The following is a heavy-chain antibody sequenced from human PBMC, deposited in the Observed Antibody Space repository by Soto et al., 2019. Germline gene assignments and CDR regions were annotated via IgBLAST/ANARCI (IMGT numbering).Heavy chain of an antibody. CDR1: GGSMTSGDYY. V-gene: IGHV4-30-4*01. J-gene: IGHJ4*02. CDR3: ARGPIFAY. Sequence: QVQLQESGPGLVKPSQTLSLTCTVSGGSMTSGDYYWTWIRQPPGKGLEWVGYIYSGGRTYYNPSVKSRASISVDTSKSQFSLTLTSVTAADTAVYYCARGPIFAYWGQGTLVTVSS. CDR2: IYSGGRT.